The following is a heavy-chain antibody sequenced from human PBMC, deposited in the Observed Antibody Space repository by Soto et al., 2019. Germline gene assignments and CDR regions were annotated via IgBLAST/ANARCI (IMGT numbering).Heavy chain of an antibody. Sequence: SETLSLTCTVSGDSISSSNSHWGWTRQPPGKGLEYIGSVYYGGAIFYSGNIYYNPSLKSRVTISVDTSKNQFSLRLSSVTAADTGVYYCVRYDRINMKPYSPEGFHIWGQGTMVTVSS. CDR2: VYYGGAIFYSGNI. J-gene: IGHJ3*02. CDR1: GDSISSSNSH. V-gene: IGHV4-39*01. D-gene: IGHD3-3*02. CDR3: VRYDRINMKPYSPEGFHI.